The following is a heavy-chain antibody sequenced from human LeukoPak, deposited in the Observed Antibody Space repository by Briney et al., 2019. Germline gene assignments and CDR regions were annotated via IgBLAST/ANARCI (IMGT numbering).Heavy chain of an antibody. CDR2: ISGSGGST. Sequence: GGSLRLSCAASGFTFSSYAMSWVRQAPGKGLQWVSAISGSGGSTYYADSVKGRFTISRDNSENTLYLQMNSLRAEDTAVYYCAKSRVAGTKGNWFDPWGQGSLVTVSS. CDR1: GFTFSSYA. V-gene: IGHV3-23*01. D-gene: IGHD6-19*01. J-gene: IGHJ5*02. CDR3: AKSRVAGTKGNWFDP.